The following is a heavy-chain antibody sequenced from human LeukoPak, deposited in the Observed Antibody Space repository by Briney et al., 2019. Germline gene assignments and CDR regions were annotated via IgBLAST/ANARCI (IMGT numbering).Heavy chain of an antibody. D-gene: IGHD6-19*01. CDR3: ARGGIAVAGDDL. V-gene: IGHV3-21*01. Sequence: AGSLTLSCAASTFTISPYGMDWVRQAPGKGLEWVSAINSSSTYIYQTDSVKGPFNTYTDTCKSYLFLKMNSLKVEATAVYYCARGGIAVAGDDLGGQGTLVTVS. CDR1: TFTISPYG. CDR2: INSSSTYI. J-gene: IGHJ4*02.